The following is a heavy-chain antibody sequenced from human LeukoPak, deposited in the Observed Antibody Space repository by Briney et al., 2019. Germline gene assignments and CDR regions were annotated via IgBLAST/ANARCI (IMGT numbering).Heavy chain of an antibody. CDR3: ARSSHVLRYFDWLPRRKDAFDI. J-gene: IGHJ3*02. V-gene: IGHV5-51*04. D-gene: IGHD3-9*01. CDR2: IYPGDSDT. Sequence: GESLKISCKGSGYSFTSYWIGWVRQMPGKGLEWMGIIYPGDSDTRYSPSFQGQVTISADKPISTAYLQWSSLKASDTAMYYCARSSHVLRYFDWLPRRKDAFDIWGQGTMVTVSS. CDR1: GYSFTSYW.